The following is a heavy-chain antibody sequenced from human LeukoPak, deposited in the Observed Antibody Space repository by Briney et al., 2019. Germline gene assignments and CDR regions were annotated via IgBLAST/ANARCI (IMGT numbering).Heavy chain of an antibody. V-gene: IGHV3-23*01. CDR2: ISGSGGST. CDR3: AKDLAAGPTPYDY. J-gene: IGHJ4*02. CDR1: GFTFSSYA. Sequence: GRSLRLSCAASGFTFSSYAMSWVRQAPGKGLEWVSAISGSGGSTYYADSVKGRFTISRDNSKNTLYLQMNSLRAEDTAVYYCAKDLAAGPTPYDYWGQGTLVTVSS. D-gene: IGHD6-13*01.